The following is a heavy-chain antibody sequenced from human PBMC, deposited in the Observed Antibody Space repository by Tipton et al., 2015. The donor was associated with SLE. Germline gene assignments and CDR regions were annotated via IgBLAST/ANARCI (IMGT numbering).Heavy chain of an antibody. V-gene: IGHV3-21*01. CDR2: ISSSSSYI. D-gene: IGHD2-15*01. CDR1: GFTFSSYS. CDR3: AREVASPYYFDY. Sequence: SLRLSCAASGFTFSSYSMNWVRQAPGKGLEWASSISSSSSYIYYADSVKGRFTISRDNAKNSLYLQMNSLRAEDTAVYYCAREVASPYYFDYWGQGTLVTVSS. J-gene: IGHJ4*02.